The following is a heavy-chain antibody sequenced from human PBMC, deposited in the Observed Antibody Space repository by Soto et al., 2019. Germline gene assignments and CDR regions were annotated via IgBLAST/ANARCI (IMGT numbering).Heavy chain of an antibody. CDR2: ISYDGNNE. J-gene: IGHJ3*02. CDR1: GFTFSNFG. V-gene: IGHV3-30*18. CDR3: AKARDLYDSSDAFDI. D-gene: IGHD3-22*01. Sequence: GGSLRLSCAASGFTFSNFGIDWVRQAPGKGLEWVAVISYDGNNEWYADSVRGRFTISRDNSNNTLYLQMNSLRAGDTAVYYCAKARDLYDSSDAFDIWGQGTMVTVSS.